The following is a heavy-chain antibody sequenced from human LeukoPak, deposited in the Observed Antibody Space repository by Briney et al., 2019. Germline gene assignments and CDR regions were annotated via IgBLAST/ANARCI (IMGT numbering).Heavy chain of an antibody. CDR3: AREGETITEDAFDI. J-gene: IGHJ3*02. CDR1: GYTFTSYA. Sequence: ASVKVSCKASGYTFTSYAFRWVRQAPGQGLEWMGWINPNSGGTNYAQKFQGWVTMTRDTSISTAYMELSRLRSDDTAVYYCAREGETITEDAFDIWGQGTMVTVSS. CDR2: INPNSGGT. D-gene: IGHD3-10*01. V-gene: IGHV1-2*04.